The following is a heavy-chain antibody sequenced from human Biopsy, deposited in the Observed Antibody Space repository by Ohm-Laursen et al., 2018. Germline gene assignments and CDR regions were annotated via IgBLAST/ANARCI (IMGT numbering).Heavy chain of an antibody. D-gene: IGHD2-15*01. CDR1: GYTFTGQN. Sequence: ALVKVSCKASGYTFTGQNLHWVRQVPGQGLEWMGWINPHRGTTKFAQDFQGRVTMTRDTSITTAYMELRRLRSDDTAVYYWAKGQDLRGGAEYFQHWGQGALVTVSS. J-gene: IGHJ1*01. CDR2: INPHRGTT. CDR3: AKGQDLRGGAEYFQH. V-gene: IGHV1-2*02.